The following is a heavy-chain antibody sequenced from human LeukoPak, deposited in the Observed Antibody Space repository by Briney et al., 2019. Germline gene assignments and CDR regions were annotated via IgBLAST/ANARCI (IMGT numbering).Heavy chain of an antibody. J-gene: IGHJ6*03. CDR2: TYYRSKWYN. CDR3: ARVCTSCYGRAYGRTDYYYYMDL. CDR1: GDSVSSNSAA. D-gene: IGHD2-2*01. Sequence: SQTLSLTCAISGDSVSSNSAAWNWIRQSPSRGLEWLGRTYYRSKWYNDYAVSVKSRITINPDTSKNQFSLQLNSVTPEDTAVYYCARVCTSCYGRAYGRTDYYYYMDLWGKGTTVTASS. V-gene: IGHV6-1*01.